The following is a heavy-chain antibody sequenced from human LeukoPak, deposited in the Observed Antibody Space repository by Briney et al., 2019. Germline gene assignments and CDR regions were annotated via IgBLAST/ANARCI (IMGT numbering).Heavy chain of an antibody. CDR3: ARTDLTEDSEY. CDR1: GGSISSDDYY. Sequence: SETLSLTCTVSGGSISSDDYYWGWVRQPPGKGLEWIGYIYYSGSTNYNPSLKNRVTISADTSKNQFSLKLSSVTAADTAVYYCARTDLTEDSEYWGLGTLVTVSS. J-gene: IGHJ4*02. CDR2: IYYSGST. V-gene: IGHV4-61*08. D-gene: IGHD1-14*01.